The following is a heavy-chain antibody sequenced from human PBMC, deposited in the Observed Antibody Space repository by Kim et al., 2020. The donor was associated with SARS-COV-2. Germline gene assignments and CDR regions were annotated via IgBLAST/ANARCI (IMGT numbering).Heavy chain of an antibody. CDR1: GGPFSDYY. CDR2: INHSGGT. Sequence: SETLSLTCVVYGGPFSDYYWSWIRQPPGKGLEWIGEINHSGGTKYNPSLKSRVTISVDTSKNQFSLKLSSVTAADTAVYYCSRAPYTVIEYFDSWRQGT. V-gene: IGHV4-34*01. D-gene: IGHD4-4*01. J-gene: IGHJ4*02. CDR3: SRAPYTVIEYFDS.